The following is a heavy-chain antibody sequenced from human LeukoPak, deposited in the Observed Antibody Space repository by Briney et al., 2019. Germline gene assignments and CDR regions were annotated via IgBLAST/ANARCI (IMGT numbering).Heavy chain of an antibody. CDR1: GGTFSSYA. Sequence: SVTVSCKATGGTFSSYAISWVRQAPGQGLEWMGGIIPIFGTANYAQKFQGRVTITADESTSTAYMELSSLRSEDTAVYYCARLPPPYYYYGMDVWGQGTTVTVSS. V-gene: IGHV1-69*13. J-gene: IGHJ6*02. CDR3: ARLPPPYYYYGMDV. CDR2: IIPIFGTA.